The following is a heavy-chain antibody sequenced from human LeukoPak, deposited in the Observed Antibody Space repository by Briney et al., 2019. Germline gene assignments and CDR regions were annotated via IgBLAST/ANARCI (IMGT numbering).Heavy chain of an antibody. CDR2: ISGSGGST. D-gene: IGHD1-26*01. CDR3: AKGQWELRSVYYYYMDV. CDR1: GFTFSSYG. Sequence: PGGSLRLSCAASGFTFSSYGMSWVRQAPGKGLEWVSAISGSGGSTYYADSVKGRFTISRDNSKNTLYLQMNSLRAEDTAVYYCAKGQWELRSVYYYYMDVWGKGTTVTISS. J-gene: IGHJ6*03. V-gene: IGHV3-23*01.